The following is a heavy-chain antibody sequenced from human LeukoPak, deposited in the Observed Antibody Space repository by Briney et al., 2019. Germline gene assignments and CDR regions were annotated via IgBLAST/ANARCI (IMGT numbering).Heavy chain of an antibody. D-gene: IGHD4-17*01. CDR1: GFTFSSYA. Sequence: GGSLRLSCAASGFTFSSYAMHWVRQAPGKGLGWVAVISYDGSNKYYADSVKGRFTISRDNSKNTLYLQMNSLRAEDTAVYYCARTYGDYLENFDYWGQGTLVTVSS. J-gene: IGHJ4*02. V-gene: IGHV3-30-3*01. CDR3: ARTYGDYLENFDY. CDR2: ISYDGSNK.